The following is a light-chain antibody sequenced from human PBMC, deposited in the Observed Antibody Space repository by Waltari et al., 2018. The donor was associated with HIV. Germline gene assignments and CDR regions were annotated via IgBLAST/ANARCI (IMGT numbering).Light chain of an antibody. CDR1: ALPKKY. CDR3: QSSDISGNYWV. J-gene: IGLJ3*02. V-gene: IGLV3-25*03. CDR2: KDS. Sequence: SYGLTQPPSVSVSPRQTATITCPGDALPKKYAYWYQQKPGQAPVMVIYKDSERPSGIPERFSGSSSATTVTLTISGVQAEDEADYYCQSSDISGNYWVFGGGTKLTVL.